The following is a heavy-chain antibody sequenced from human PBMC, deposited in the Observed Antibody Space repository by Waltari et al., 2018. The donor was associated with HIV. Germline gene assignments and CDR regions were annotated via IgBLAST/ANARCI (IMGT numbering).Heavy chain of an antibody. Sequence: QVQLVQSGAEVKKPGASVKVSCKASGYTFTSYGISWVRQAPGQGLEWMGWISAYNGNTNYAQKLQGRVTMTTDTSTSTAYMELRSLRSDDTAVYYCAREGGGYCSSTSCPNFYYYYGMDVWGQGTTVTVSS. J-gene: IGHJ6*02. D-gene: IGHD2-2*01. V-gene: IGHV1-18*01. CDR1: GYTFTSYG. CDR3: AREGGGYCSSTSCPNFYYYYGMDV. CDR2: ISAYNGNT.